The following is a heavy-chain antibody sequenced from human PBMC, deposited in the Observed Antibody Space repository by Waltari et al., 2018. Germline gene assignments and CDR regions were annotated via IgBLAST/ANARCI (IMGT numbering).Heavy chain of an antibody. CDR2: IYYSGRT. J-gene: IGHJ3*02. CDR3: ARDRAVTYYDFWSGYYSDAFDI. Sequence: QVQLQESGPGLVKPSETLSLTCTVSGGSISSYYWSWIRQPPGHGLEWIGYIYYSGRTNYNPSLKSRVTISVDTSKNQFSLKLSSVTAADTAVYYCARDRAVTYYDFWSGYYSDAFDIWGQGTMVTVSS. D-gene: IGHD3-3*01. CDR1: GGSISSYY. V-gene: IGHV4-59*01.